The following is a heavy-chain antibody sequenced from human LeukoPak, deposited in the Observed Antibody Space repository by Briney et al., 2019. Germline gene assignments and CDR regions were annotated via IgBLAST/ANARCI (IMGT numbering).Heavy chain of an antibody. J-gene: IGHJ6*03. D-gene: IGHD3-3*01. CDR3: AKDGDFWSGYRHYYMDV. CDR1: GFTFDDYT. Sequence: EGSLRLSCAASGFTFDDYTMHWVRQAPGKGLEWVSLISWDGGSTYYADSVKGRFTISRDNSKNSLYLQMNSLRTEDTALYYCAKDGDFWSGYRHYYMDVWGKGTTVTVSS. V-gene: IGHV3-43*01. CDR2: ISWDGGST.